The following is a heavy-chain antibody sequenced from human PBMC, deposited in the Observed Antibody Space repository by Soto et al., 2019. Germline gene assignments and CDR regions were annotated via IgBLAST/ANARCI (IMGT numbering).Heavy chain of an antibody. V-gene: IGHV1-18*01. CDR2: ISAYNGNT. CDR3: ARGEGELLTPHPYYFDS. J-gene: IGHJ4*02. D-gene: IGHD3-10*01. CDR1: GYTFTSYG. Sequence: GASVKVSCKASGYTFTSYGISWVRQAPGQGLEWMGWISAYNGNTNYAQKLQGRVTMTTDTSTSTAYMELRSLRSDDTAVYYCARGEGELLTPHPYYFDSLAQRTPLTVSA.